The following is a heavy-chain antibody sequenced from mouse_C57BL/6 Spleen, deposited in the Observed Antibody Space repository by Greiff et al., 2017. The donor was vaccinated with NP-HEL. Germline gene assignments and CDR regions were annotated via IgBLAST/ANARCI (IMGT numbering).Heavy chain of an antibody. D-gene: IGHD2-4*01. CDR2: INPNNGGT. Sequence: EVKLQQSGPELVKPGASVKISCKASGYTFTDYYMNWVKQSHGKSLEWIGDINPNNGGTSYNQKFKGKATLTVDKSSSTAYMELRSLTSEDSAVYYCARPTYDYDAWFAYWGQGTLVTVSA. V-gene: IGHV1-26*01. CDR3: ARPTYDYDAWFAY. J-gene: IGHJ3*01. CDR1: GYTFTDYY.